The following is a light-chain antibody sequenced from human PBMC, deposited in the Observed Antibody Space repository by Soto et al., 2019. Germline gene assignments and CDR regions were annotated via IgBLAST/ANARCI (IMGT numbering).Light chain of an antibody. Sequence: VMTQSPTALSVSPGERATLSCRASHSVGSNLAWYQQNPGQAPRLLIYGASTRATGVPARFSGSGSATQFTLTIGSLQSEDFGFYYCQQYNQWPVAFGGGTKVEIK. V-gene: IGKV3-15*01. CDR2: GAS. CDR1: HSVGSN. J-gene: IGKJ4*01. CDR3: QQYNQWPVA.